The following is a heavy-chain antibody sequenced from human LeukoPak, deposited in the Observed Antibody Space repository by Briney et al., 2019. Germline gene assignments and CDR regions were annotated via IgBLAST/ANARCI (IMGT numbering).Heavy chain of an antibody. CDR1: GGSISSSSYY. CDR2: IYYSGST. V-gene: IGHV4-39*01. Sequence: PSETLSLTCTVSGGSISSSSYYWGWIRQPPGKGLEWIGSIYYSGSTYYNPSLKSRVTISVDTSKNQFSLKLSSVTAADTTVYYCARGAVAGTPFFDYWGQGTLVTVSS. J-gene: IGHJ4*02. CDR3: ARGAVAGTPFFDY. D-gene: IGHD6-19*01.